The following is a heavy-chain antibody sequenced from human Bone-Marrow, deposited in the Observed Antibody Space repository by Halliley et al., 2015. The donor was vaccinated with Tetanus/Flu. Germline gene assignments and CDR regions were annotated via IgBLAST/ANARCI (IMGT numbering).Heavy chain of an antibody. D-gene: IGHD5-18*01. Sequence: LEWIGFIYPSGGNPYNPSLKSRVTISVDTSKNQFSLNLSSVTAADTAVYYCARVTAPRLIDSWGQGTLVTVAS. CDR3: ARVTAPRLIDS. CDR2: IYPSGGN. J-gene: IGHJ4*02. V-gene: IGHV4-59*01.